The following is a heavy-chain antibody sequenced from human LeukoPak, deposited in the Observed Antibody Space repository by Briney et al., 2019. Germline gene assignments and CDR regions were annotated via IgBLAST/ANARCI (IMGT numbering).Heavy chain of an antibody. Sequence: ASVKVSCKASGYTFISYYLHWVRQAPGQGLEWMGIINPSGGSTSYAQKFQGRVTISVDTSKNQFSLKLSSVTAADTAVYYCARDSVGRDKGVFGDYYYYMDVWGKGTTVTVSS. CDR3: ARDSVGRDKGVFGDYYYYMDV. D-gene: IGHD3-3*01. J-gene: IGHJ6*03. CDR2: INPSGGST. V-gene: IGHV1-46*01. CDR1: GYTFISYY.